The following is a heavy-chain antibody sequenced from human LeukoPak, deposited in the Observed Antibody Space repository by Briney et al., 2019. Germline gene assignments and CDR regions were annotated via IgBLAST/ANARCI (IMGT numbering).Heavy chain of an antibody. D-gene: IGHD3-22*01. V-gene: IGHV1-2*02. CDR1: GYTFTSYD. CDR2: INPNSGGT. Sequence: GASVKVSCKASGYTFTSYDINWVRQATGQGLEWMGWINPNSGGTNYAQKFQGRVTMTRDTSISTAYMELSRLRSDDTAVYYCARGRVVITEGSSWFDPWGQGTLVTVSS. J-gene: IGHJ5*02. CDR3: ARGRVVITEGSSWFDP.